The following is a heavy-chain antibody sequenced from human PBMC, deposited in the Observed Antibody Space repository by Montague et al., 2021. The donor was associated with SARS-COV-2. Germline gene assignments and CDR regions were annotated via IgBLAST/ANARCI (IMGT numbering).Heavy chain of an antibody. Sequence: SETLSLTCTVSGGSISSYYWSWIRQPPGKGLEWIGYIYYSGSTNYNPSLKSRVTISVDTSKNQFSLKLSSVTAADTAVYYCAREWVSYYGSSGYGAAFDIWGQGTMVTVSS. CDR3: AREWVSYYGSSGYGAAFDI. D-gene: IGHD3-22*01. CDR2: IYYSGST. CDR1: GGSISSYY. V-gene: IGHV4-59*01. J-gene: IGHJ3*02.